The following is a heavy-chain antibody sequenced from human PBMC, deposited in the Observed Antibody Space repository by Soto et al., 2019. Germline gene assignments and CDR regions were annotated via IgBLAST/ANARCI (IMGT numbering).Heavy chain of an antibody. CDR3: ARVAKQQMVREFED. CDR2: ISTSSSYT. D-gene: IGHD5-12*01. CDR1: GFTFSDYY. V-gene: IGHV3-11*06. Sequence: PGGSLRLSCAASGFTFSDYYMSWIRQAPGTGLEWVSYISTSSSYTKYADSVKGRFTISRDNAKNSGYLQMNSLRVEDTAMYYCARVAKQQMVREFEDRGQGILVTVSS. J-gene: IGHJ4*02.